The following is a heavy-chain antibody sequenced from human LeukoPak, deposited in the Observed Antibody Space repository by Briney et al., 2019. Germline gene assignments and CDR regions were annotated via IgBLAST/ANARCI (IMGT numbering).Heavy chain of an antibody. CDR1: GGTFSSHA. Sequence: SVKVSCKASGGTFSSHAISWVRQAPGQGLEWMGRIIPILGTANYAQKFQGRVTFTADKSTSTTYMELSSLRSEDTAVYYCARDPKLHIVVVPGAIGRAAFDIWGQGTMVTVSS. V-gene: IGHV1-69*04. D-gene: IGHD2-2*01. CDR3: ARDPKLHIVVVPGAIGRAAFDI. J-gene: IGHJ3*02. CDR2: IIPILGTA.